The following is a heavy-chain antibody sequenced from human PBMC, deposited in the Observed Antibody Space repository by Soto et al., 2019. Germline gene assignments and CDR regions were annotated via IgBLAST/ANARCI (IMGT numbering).Heavy chain of an antibody. D-gene: IGHD2-15*01. V-gene: IGHV4-30-2*01. CDR2: IYHSGST. Sequence: QLQLQESGSGLVKPSQTLSLTCAVSGGSISSGGYSWSWIRQPPGKGLEWIGYIYHSGSTYYNPSLKSRVTISVDRSKNQFSLKLSSVTAADTAVYYCARGGDYCSGGSCPINNWFDPWGQGTLVTVSS. J-gene: IGHJ5*02. CDR1: GGSISSGGYS. CDR3: ARGGDYCSGGSCPINNWFDP.